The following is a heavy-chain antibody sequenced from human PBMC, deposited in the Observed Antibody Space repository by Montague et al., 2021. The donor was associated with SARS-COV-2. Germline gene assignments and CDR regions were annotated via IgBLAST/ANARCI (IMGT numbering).Heavy chain of an antibody. V-gene: IGHV4-61*08. CDR2: IYDGGAV. CDR1: GGSISSGGYY. Sequence: LTCTVSGGSISSGGYYWSWLRRSPGKGLEWIAYIYDGGAVNYNPSLGSRVTISTDTSKNQLSLKVNSVTAADTAVYYCVRDHPYGGPRGAYDIWGQGTVVTVSS. J-gene: IGHJ3*02. CDR3: VRDHPYGGPRGAYDI. D-gene: IGHD4-23*01.